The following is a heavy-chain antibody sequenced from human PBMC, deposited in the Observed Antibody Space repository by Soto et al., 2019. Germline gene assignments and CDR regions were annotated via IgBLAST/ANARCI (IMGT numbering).Heavy chain of an antibody. V-gene: IGHV1-46*01. CDR2: INPSGGST. CDR3: ARAKCSGGSCYHVLSNYYGMDV. Sequence: QVQLVQSGAEVKKPGASVKVSCKASGYTFTSYYMHWVRQAPGQGLEWMGIINPSGGSTSYAQKSQGRVTMTRDTSTSTVYMELSSLRSEDTAVYYCARAKCSGGSCYHVLSNYYGMDVWGQGTTVTASS. D-gene: IGHD2-15*01. CDR1: GYTFTSYY. J-gene: IGHJ6*02.